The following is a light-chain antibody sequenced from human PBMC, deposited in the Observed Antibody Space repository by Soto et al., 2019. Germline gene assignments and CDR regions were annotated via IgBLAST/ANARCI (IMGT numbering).Light chain of an antibody. CDR2: GAS. CDR3: QKYNSGLT. Sequence: DIQMTQSPSSLSSSLGDRVTITCRASQGISNYLAWYQQKPGTVPKLLIYGASTLQSGVPFRFSGSGSGTVFPLTISSLQPEDVATYYCQKYNSGLTFGPGTRLEIK. V-gene: IGKV1-27*01. J-gene: IGKJ5*01. CDR1: QGISNY.